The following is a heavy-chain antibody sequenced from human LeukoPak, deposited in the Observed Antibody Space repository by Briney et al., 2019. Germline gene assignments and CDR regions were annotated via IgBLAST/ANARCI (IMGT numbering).Heavy chain of an antibody. V-gene: IGHV4-61*08. J-gene: IGHJ4*02. CDR2: IFYNGGT. Sequence: SETLSLTCTVSGVSVSSGGYYWSWIRQPPGKTLEWIGYIFYNGGTNYNPSLRSRVTISQDTSRNQFSLKVTSVTAADTAVYYCARGSNYFDYWGPGTLVTVSS. CDR1: GVSVSSGGYY. D-gene: IGHD6-6*01. CDR3: ARGSNYFDY.